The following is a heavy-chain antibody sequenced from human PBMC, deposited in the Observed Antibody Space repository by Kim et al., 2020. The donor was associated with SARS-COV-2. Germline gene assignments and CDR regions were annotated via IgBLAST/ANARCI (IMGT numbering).Heavy chain of an antibody. D-gene: IGHD2-21*01. CDR1: GGTFSSYA. Sequence: SVKVSCKASGGTFSSYAISWVRQAPGQGLEWMGGIIPIFGTANYAQKFQGRVTITADESTSTAYMELSSLRSEDTAVYYCARGRVEIGTIAYGMDVWGQGTTVTVSS. V-gene: IGHV1-69*13. CDR3: ARGRVEIGTIAYGMDV. CDR2: IIPIFGTA. J-gene: IGHJ6*02.